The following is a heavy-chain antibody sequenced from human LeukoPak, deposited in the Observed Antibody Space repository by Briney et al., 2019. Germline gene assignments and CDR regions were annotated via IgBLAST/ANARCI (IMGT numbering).Heavy chain of an antibody. CDR1: GFTVSTNY. D-gene: IGHD3-3*02. Sequence: GGSLRLSCAASGFTVSTNYMNWVRQTPGKGLEWVSLLYSGSSTYYADSVEGRLIVSRDSSKNTLSLQMNDLRAEDTAVYYCARVADHFHWYLDLWGRGTLVTVCS. CDR2: LYSGSST. V-gene: IGHV3-53*01. CDR3: ARVADHFHWYLDL. J-gene: IGHJ2*01.